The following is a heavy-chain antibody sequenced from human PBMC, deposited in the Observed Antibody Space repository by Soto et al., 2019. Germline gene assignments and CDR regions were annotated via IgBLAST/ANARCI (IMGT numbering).Heavy chain of an antibody. CDR1: GGSVSIGDYY. J-gene: IGHJ5*02. CDR3: ARDSRVDSSGYSQPSGFDR. CDR2: IYYSGST. D-gene: IGHD3-22*01. Sequence: SQSRSLTCTVSGGSVSIGDYYWSWIRQPPGKGLKWIGYIYYSGSTYYNPSLKSRVTISVDPSKNQFSLKLSSVTAADTAVYSWARDSRVDSSGYSQPSGFDRWGQGTLVTV. V-gene: IGHV4-30-4*01.